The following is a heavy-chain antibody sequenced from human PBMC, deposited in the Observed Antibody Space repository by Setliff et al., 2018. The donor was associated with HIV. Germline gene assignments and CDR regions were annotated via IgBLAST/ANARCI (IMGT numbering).Heavy chain of an antibody. J-gene: IGHJ4*02. CDR2: IKHSGSA. V-gene: IGHV4-34*01. CDR1: GGSFSDYY. CDR3: ARGGFKWSGSYADY. Sequence: SETLSLTCAVHGGSFSDYYWTWIRQPPGKGLEWIGEIKHSGSANYNPSLKSRVTISVDTAKNQFSLNLTSVTAADTAVYYCARGGFKWSGSYADYWGQGTLVTVSS. D-gene: IGHD1-26*01.